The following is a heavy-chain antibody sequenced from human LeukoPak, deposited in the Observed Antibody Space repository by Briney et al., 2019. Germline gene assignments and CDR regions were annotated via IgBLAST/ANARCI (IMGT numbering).Heavy chain of an antibody. CDR3: ARDKLYYYGSGSWDY. CDR2: INWNGGST. J-gene: IGHJ4*02. V-gene: IGHV3-20*04. Sequence: ETLSLTCTVSGGSISSYYWSWVRQAPGKGLEWVSGINWNGGSTGYADSVKGRFTISRDNAKNSLYLQMNSLRAEDTALYYCARDKLYYYGSGSWDYWGQGTLVTVSS. D-gene: IGHD3-10*01. CDR1: GGSISSYY.